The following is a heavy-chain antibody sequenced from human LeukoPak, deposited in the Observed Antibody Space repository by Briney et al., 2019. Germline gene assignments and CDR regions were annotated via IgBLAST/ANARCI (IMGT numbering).Heavy chain of an antibody. CDR1: DGSISNTTNY. D-gene: IGHD3-10*01. CDR2: VFYRGNS. V-gene: IGHV4-39*01. CDR3: ARATWTSRWFPFDS. J-gene: IGHJ4*02. Sequence: SETLSLTCTVSDGSISNTTNYWGWIRQSPGKGLEWIGNVFYRGNSNDNPSLRSRVTVSVDASKNQLSLKLSSVTAADTAVYFCARATWTSRWFPFDSWGQGTLVTVSS.